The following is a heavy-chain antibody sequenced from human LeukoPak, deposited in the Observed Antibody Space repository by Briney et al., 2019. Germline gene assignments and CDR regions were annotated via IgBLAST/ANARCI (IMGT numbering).Heavy chain of an antibody. D-gene: IGHD6-13*01. J-gene: IGHJ4*02. CDR2: IYYSGST. CDR1: GGSISSSSYY. V-gene: IGHV4-39*01. Sequence: SETLSLTCTVSGGSISSSSYYLGWIRQPPGKGLEWIGSIYYSGSTYYNPSLKSRVTISVDTSKNQFSLKLSSVTAADTAVYYCARPLGTGIAAAWGQGTLVTVSS. CDR3: ARPLGTGIAAA.